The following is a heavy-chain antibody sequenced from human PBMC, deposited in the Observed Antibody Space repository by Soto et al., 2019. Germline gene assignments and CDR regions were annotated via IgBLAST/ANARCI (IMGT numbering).Heavy chain of an antibody. D-gene: IGHD4-17*01. J-gene: IGHJ5*02. Sequence: QVQLVESGGGVVQPGRSLRLSCAASGFTFSSYAMHWVRQAPGKGLEWVAVISYDGSNKYYADSVKGRFTISGDNSKNTLYLQMNSLRAEDTAVYYCARALGDYGGWFDPWGQGTLVTVSS. CDR1: GFTFSSYA. V-gene: IGHV3-30-3*01. CDR2: ISYDGSNK. CDR3: ARALGDYGGWFDP.